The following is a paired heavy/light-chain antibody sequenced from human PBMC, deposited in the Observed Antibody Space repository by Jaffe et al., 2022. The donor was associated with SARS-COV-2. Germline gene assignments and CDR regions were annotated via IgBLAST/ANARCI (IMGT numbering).Heavy chain of an antibody. Sequence: EVRLVESGGGLVQPGGSLRLSCAASGFTFSNYAMTWVRQAPGKGLEWLSIISGSGGTTYYADSVQGRFTISRDNSKNTLYLQMNSLSAEDTAVYYCAKGVTVTKQQRHLDCWGQGTLVTVSS. J-gene: IGHJ4*02. CDR1: GFTFSNYA. CDR2: ISGSGGTT. D-gene: IGHD4-17*01. V-gene: IGHV3-23*04. CDR3: AKGVTVTKQQRHLDC.
Light chain of an antibody. Sequence: EIVLTQSPGTLSLSPGERATLSCRASQSVSSSYLAWYQQKPGQAPRLLIYGASSRATGIPDRFSGSGSGTDFTLTISRLEPEDFAVYYCQQYDSSQWTFGQGTKVEIK. J-gene: IGKJ1*01. V-gene: IGKV3-20*01. CDR2: GAS. CDR3: QQYDSSQWT. CDR1: QSVSSSY.